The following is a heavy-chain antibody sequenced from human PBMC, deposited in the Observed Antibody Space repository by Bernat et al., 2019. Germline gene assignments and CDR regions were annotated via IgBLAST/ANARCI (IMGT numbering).Heavy chain of an antibody. Sequence: EVQLVESGGGLIQPGGSLRLSCAASGFTVSSNYMSWVRQAPGKGLEWVSVIYSGGSTYYADSVKGRFTISRDNSKNTLYLQMNSLRAEDTAVYYCARVGSSGRALEYFQYWGQGTLVTVSS. V-gene: IGHV3-53*01. J-gene: IGHJ1*01. CDR3: ARVGSSGRALEYFQY. CDR2: IYSGGST. CDR1: GFTVSSNY. D-gene: IGHD6-19*01.